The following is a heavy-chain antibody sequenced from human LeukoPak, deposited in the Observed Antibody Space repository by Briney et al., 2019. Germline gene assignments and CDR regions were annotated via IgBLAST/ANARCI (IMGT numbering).Heavy chain of an antibody. CDR1: GFTFSDYY. V-gene: IGHV3-11*04. CDR2: ISGSGSTI. Sequence: GGSLRLSCAASGFTFSDYYMSWVRQAPGKGLEWVSYISGSGSTIYYSDSVKGRFTFSRDNAKNSLYLQMNSLRAEDTAIYFCAREDYSYASGFWGQGTLVTVSS. J-gene: IGHJ4*02. D-gene: IGHD3-10*01. CDR3: AREDYSYASGF.